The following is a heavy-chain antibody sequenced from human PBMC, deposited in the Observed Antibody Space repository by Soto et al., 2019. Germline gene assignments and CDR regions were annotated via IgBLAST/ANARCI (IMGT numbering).Heavy chain of an antibody. CDR1: GGTFSSYA. D-gene: IGHD6-6*01. Sequence: SVKVSCKASGGTFSSYAISWVRQAPGQGLEWMGWIIPNSGTANYAQKFQGRVTITRNESMSTAYMELSSLRSEDTAVYYCARGIGSSSDDAFDIWGQGTMVTVSS. V-gene: IGHV1-69*05. CDR2: IIPNSGTA. CDR3: ARGIGSSSDDAFDI. J-gene: IGHJ3*02.